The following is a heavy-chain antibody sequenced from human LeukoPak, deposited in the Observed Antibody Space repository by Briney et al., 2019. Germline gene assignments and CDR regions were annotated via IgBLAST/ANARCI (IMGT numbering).Heavy chain of an antibody. CDR1: GFTFSSYG. V-gene: IGHV3-30*03. D-gene: IGHD3-3*01. CDR3: ARAIAYDFWSGYFDGAFDI. J-gene: IGHJ3*02. CDR2: ISYDGSNK. Sequence: GGSLRLSCAASGFTFSSYGMHWVRQAPGKGLEWVAAISYDGSNKYYADSVKGRFTISRDNSKNTLYLQMNSLRAEDTAVYYCARAIAYDFWSGYFDGAFDIWGQGTMVTVSS.